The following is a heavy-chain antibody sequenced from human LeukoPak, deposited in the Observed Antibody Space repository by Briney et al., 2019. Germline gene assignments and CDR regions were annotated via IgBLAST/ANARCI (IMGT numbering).Heavy chain of an antibody. CDR2: IYTSGST. CDR1: GGSISSYY. Sequence: SETLSLTCTVSGGSISSYYWSWIRQPTGKGLEWIGRIYTSGSTNYNPSLKSRVTMSVDTSKNQFSLKLSSVTAADTAVYYCARDDELRKRWHFDLWGRGTLVTVSS. D-gene: IGHD2-15*01. CDR3: ARDDELRKRWHFDL. V-gene: IGHV4-4*07. J-gene: IGHJ2*01.